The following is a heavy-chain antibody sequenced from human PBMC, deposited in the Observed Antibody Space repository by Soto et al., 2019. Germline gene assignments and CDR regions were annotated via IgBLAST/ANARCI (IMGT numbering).Heavy chain of an antibody. V-gene: IGHV3-13*01. J-gene: IGHJ6*03. CDR1: GFTFSSYD. D-gene: IGHD1-1*01. Sequence: PGGSLRLSCAASGFTFSSYDMHWVRQATGKGLEWVSAIGTAGDTYYPGSVKGRFTISRENAKNSLYLQMNSLRAGDTAVYYCARGWNYYYYMDVWGKGTTVTVS. CDR3: ARGWNYYYYMDV. CDR2: IGTAGDT.